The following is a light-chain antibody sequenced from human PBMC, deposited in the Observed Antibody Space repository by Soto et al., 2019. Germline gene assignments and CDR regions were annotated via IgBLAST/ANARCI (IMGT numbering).Light chain of an antibody. CDR2: AAS. CDR1: QSISSY. Sequence: DIQMTQSHSSLSASVGDRFTITCRASQSISSYLNWYQQKPGKAPKLLIYAASSLQSGVPSRFSGSGSGTDFTLTISSLQPEDFATYYCQQSYSTLRTFGGGTKVDIK. J-gene: IGKJ4*01. V-gene: IGKV1-39*01. CDR3: QQSYSTLRT.